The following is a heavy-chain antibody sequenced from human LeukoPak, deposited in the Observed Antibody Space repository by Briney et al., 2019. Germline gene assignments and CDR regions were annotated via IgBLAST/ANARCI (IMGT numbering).Heavy chain of an antibody. CDR1: GGSISSYY. CDR3: ARKVYVWGDDAFDF. D-gene: IGHD3-16*01. J-gene: IGHJ3*01. CDR2: IYTSGST. V-gene: IGHV4-4*09. Sequence: SETLSLTCTVSGGSISSYYWSWIRQPPGKGLEWIGYIYTSGSTNYNPSLKSRVTISVDTSKNQFSLKLSSVTAADTAVYYCARKVYVWGDDAFDFWGQGTMVTVSS.